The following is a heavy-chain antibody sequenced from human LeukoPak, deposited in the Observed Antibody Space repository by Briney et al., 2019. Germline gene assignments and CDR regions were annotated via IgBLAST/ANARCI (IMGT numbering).Heavy chain of an antibody. CDR1: GFTFSSYE. V-gene: IGHV3-48*03. J-gene: IGHJ6*02. CDR3: ARDDYGDYVSRYYYGLDV. D-gene: IGHD4-17*01. CDR2: ISSSGSTI. Sequence: GGSLRLSCAASGFTFSSYEMNWVRQAPGKGLEWVSYISSSGSTIYYADSVKGRFTISRDNAKNSLYLQMNSLRAEDTGVYFCARDDYGDYVSRYYYGLDVWGQGTTVTVSS.